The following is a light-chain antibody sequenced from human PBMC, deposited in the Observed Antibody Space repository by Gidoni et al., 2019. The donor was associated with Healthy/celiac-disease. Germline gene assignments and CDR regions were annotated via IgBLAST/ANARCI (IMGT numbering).Light chain of an antibody. J-gene: IGKJ1*01. V-gene: IGKV3-20*01. Sequence: EIVLTQSPGTLSLSPGERATLSCRASQSVSSSYLAWYQQKPGQAPRLLIYGASSRATGIPDRCSGSGSGTDFTLTISRLEPEDFAVYYCQQYGSSHGWTFGQGTKVEIK. CDR2: GAS. CDR1: QSVSSSY. CDR3: QQYGSSHGWT.